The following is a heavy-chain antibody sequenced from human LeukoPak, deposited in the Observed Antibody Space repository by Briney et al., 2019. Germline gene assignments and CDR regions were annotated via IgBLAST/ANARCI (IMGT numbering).Heavy chain of an antibody. J-gene: IGHJ6*03. CDR3: ARAIQLGYYYYYYMDV. V-gene: IGHV1-8*03. CDR1: GYTFTNYD. D-gene: IGHD5-18*01. Sequence: ASVKVSCKASGYTFTNYDIHWVRQATGQGLEWMGWMNPNSGNTGYAQKFQGRVTITRDTSISTAYMELSSLMSEDTAVYYCARAIQLGYYYYYYMDVWGKGTTVTVSS. CDR2: MNPNSGNT.